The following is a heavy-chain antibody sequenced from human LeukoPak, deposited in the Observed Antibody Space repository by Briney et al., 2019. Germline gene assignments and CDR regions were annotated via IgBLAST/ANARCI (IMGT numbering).Heavy chain of an antibody. J-gene: IGHJ4*02. CDR3: AREAGLIAARDALDY. V-gene: IGHV3-33*01. D-gene: IGHD6-6*01. Sequence: GGSLRLSCAASGFTFSSYGMHWVRQAPGKGLEWVAVIWYDGSNKYYADSVKGRFTIFRDNSKNTLYLQMNSLRAEDTAVYHCAREAGLIAARDALDYWGQGTLVTVSS. CDR2: IWYDGSNK. CDR1: GFTFSSYG.